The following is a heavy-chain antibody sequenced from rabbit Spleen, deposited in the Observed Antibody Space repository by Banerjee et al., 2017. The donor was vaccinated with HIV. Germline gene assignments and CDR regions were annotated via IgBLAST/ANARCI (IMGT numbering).Heavy chain of an antibody. Sequence: QQLVESGGGLVKPAASLTLTCTASGFSFSSDYDMCWVRQAPGKGLEWIGCIYTGNRKTYYAGWAKGRFTISKASSTTVTLQMTSLTAADTATYFCARDSGSNPYIDVYFKLWGQGTLVTFS. CDR2: IYTGNRKT. V-gene: IGHV1S40*01. D-gene: IGHD4-2*01. CDR1: GFSFSSDYD. CDR3: ARDSGSNPYIDVYFKL. J-gene: IGHJ4*01.